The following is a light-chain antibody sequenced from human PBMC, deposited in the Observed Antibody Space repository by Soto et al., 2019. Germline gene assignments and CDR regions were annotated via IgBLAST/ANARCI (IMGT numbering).Light chain of an antibody. CDR3: FSFTTDWTHV. CDR2: DVS. Sequence: QSVLTQPRSVSGSPGQSVSISCTGTSSDVGGYNYVSWYQQHPGKAPKLMLHDVSKRPSGVPNRFSGSKSGNTASLTISGLQAEDEADYFCFSFTTDWTHVFGTGTKVTVL. V-gene: IGLV2-11*01. CDR1: SSDVGGYNY. J-gene: IGLJ1*01.